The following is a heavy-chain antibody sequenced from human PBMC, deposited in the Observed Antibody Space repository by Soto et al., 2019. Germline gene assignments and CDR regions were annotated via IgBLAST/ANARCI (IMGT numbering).Heavy chain of an antibody. CDR2: INAGNGNT. Sequence: QVQLVQSGAEEKKHGASVKVSCKASGYTFTSYAMHWVRQAPGQRLEWMGWINAGNGNTKYSQKFQGRVTITRDTSASTAYMELSSLRSEDTAVDYCARAPSCWYFDLWGRGTLVTVSS. V-gene: IGHV1-3*05. CDR3: ARAPSCWYFDL. J-gene: IGHJ2*01. CDR1: GYTFTSYA.